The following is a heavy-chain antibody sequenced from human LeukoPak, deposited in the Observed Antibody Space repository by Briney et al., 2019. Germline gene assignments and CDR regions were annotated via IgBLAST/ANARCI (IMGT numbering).Heavy chain of an antibody. V-gene: IGHV4-31*03. Sequence: PSETLSLTCTVSGGSISSGGYYWSWIRQHPGKGLEWIGYIYYSGSTYYNPSLKSRVTISVDTSKNQSSLKLSSVTAADTAVYYCARVQGYCSSTSCYYPAVFDYWGQGTLVTVSS. CDR2: IYYSGST. D-gene: IGHD2-2*01. CDR1: GGSISSGGYY. J-gene: IGHJ4*02. CDR3: ARVQGYCSSTSCYYPAVFDY.